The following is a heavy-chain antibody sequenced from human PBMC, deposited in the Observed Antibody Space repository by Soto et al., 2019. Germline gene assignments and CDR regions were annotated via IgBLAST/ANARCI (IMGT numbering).Heavy chain of an antibody. CDR3: AKSRGYSGYDPVIN. CDR2: ISYDGSNK. D-gene: IGHD5-12*01. CDR1: GFTFSSYG. Sequence: QVQLVESGGGVVQPGRSLRLSCAASGFTFSSYGMHWVRQAPGKGLEWVAVISYDGSNKYYADSVKGRVTISRDNSKNTLYLQMNSLRAEDTAVYYCAKSRGYSGYDPVINWGQGTLVTVSS. V-gene: IGHV3-30*18. J-gene: IGHJ4*02.